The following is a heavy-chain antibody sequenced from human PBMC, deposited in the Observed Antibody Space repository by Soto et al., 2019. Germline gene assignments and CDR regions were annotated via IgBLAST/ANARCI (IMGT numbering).Heavy chain of an antibody. V-gene: IGHV4-4*07. CDR3: ARARGVLQGMYYYYGMGV. J-gene: IGHJ6*02. Sequence: NPSETLSLTCTVSGGSISSYYWSWIRQPAGKGLEWIGLIYTSGSTNYNPSLKSRVTMSVDTSKNQFSLKLSSVTAADTAVYYCARARGVLQGMYYYYGMGVWGQGTTVTVSS. CDR1: GGSISSYY. D-gene: IGHD4-4*01. CDR2: IYTSGST.